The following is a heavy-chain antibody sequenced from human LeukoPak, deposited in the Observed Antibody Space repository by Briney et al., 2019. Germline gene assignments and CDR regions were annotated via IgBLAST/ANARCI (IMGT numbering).Heavy chain of an antibody. CDR3: ARVFSFGDYIWGSYRYYFDY. CDR1: GYTFTSFG. Sequence: ASVKVSCKASGYTFTSFGISWVRQAPGQGLEWMGWISTYNANTNYAQNLQGRVTMTTDTSTSTSYMELRSLRSDDTAVSFCARVFSFGDYIWGSYRYYFDYWGQGTLVTVSS. J-gene: IGHJ4*02. D-gene: IGHD3-16*02. CDR2: ISTYNANT. V-gene: IGHV1-18*01.